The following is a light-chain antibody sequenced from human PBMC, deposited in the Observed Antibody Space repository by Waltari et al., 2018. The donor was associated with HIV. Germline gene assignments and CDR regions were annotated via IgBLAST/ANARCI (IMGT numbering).Light chain of an antibody. Sequence: QSVLPQPPSASGTPGQRVTISCSGSSSNLGRNYVYWYQHLPGTTPKLLLYSDTQRPSRVPDRFSGSKSVTSASLAISGLRAEDEADYYCAAWDDSLSPHVVFGAGTKLTVL. CDR3: AAWDDSLSPHVV. CDR2: SDT. J-gene: IGLJ2*01. V-gene: IGLV1-47*01. CDR1: SSNLGRNY.